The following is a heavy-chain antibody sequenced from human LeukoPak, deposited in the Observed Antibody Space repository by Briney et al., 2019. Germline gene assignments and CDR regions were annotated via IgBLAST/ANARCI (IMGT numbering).Heavy chain of an antibody. CDR3: ARGPITMVRGVIIPSFDP. D-gene: IGHD3-10*01. Sequence: PSETLSLTCTVSGGSISSGSYYWSWIRQPAGKGLEWIGRIYTSGSTNYNPSLKSRVTISVDTSKNQFSLKLSSVTAADTAVYYCARGPITMVRGVIIPSFDPWGQGTLVTVSS. V-gene: IGHV4-61*02. J-gene: IGHJ5*02. CDR1: GGSISSGSYY. CDR2: IYTSGST.